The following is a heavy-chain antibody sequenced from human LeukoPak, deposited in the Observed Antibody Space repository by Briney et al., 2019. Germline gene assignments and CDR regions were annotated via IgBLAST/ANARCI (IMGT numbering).Heavy chain of an antibody. CDR3: ASGGYCSGGSCYGMGV. CDR2: ISAYNGNT. D-gene: IGHD2-15*01. J-gene: IGHJ6*02. V-gene: IGHV1-18*01. CDR1: GGTFISYA. Sequence: ASVKVSCKASGGTFISYAISWVRQAPGQGLEWMGWISAYNGNTNYAQKLQGRVTMTTDTSTSTAYMELRSLRSDDTAVYYCASGGYCSGGSCYGMGVWGQGTTVTVSS.